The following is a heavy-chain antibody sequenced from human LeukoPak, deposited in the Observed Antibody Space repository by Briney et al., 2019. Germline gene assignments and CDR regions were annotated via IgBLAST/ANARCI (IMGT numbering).Heavy chain of an antibody. D-gene: IGHD3-10*01. Sequence: GGSLRLSCTVSGFTVNSNDMNWVRQAPGKGLEWVSLIYISGVTKYADSVQGRFTISRDNSKNTLYLQMNSLRAEDTAVYYCAQRSPSYWGQGTLVSVSS. CDR2: IYISGVT. J-gene: IGHJ4*02. CDR1: GFTVNSND. V-gene: IGHV3-66*01. CDR3: AQRSPSY.